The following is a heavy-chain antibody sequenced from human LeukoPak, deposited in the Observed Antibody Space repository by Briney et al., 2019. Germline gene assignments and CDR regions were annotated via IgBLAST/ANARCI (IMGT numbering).Heavy chain of an antibody. CDR2: INGDGSTT. CDR1: GFTFSRYW. Sequence: PGGSLRLSCAASGFTFSRYWMHWVRQAPGKGLVWVSRINGDGSTTSYADSVKGGFTISRDNAKNMLYPQMNSLRAEDTAVYYCATGNYYDSRGYYTFGHWGQGTLVTVSS. J-gene: IGHJ1*01. D-gene: IGHD3-22*01. V-gene: IGHV3-74*01. CDR3: ATGNYYDSRGYYTFGH.